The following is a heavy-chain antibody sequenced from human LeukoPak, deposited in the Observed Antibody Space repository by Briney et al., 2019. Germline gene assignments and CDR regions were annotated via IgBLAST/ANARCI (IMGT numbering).Heavy chain of an antibody. CDR3: ARDLWNSYDDSGYNRDFDS. Sequence: ASVKVSCKATSRISWVRQAPGQGLEWMGWIGTYGGDTYYAQKFQGRITVTTDTSTSTVYMELRNLRPDDTAVYYCARDLWNSYDDSGYNRDFDSWGQGTLVTVSS. D-gene: IGHD3-22*01. V-gene: IGHV1-18*01. CDR1: TSR. CDR2: IGTYGGDT. J-gene: IGHJ5*01.